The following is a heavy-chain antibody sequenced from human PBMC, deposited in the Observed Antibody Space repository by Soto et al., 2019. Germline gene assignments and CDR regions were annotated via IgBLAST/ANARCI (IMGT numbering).Heavy chain of an antibody. V-gene: IGHV1-46*01. J-gene: IGHJ4*02. CDR3: ARGLYSGDK. Sequence: QVRLVQSGAEVKKPGASVKVSCKASGYIFTNYYIHWVRQAPGQGLAWMAIINPNGGSTNCAQEFQGRITLTRETSTSTVYMDLSSLTSEDTAVYYCARGLYSGDKWGQGTLVTVSS. D-gene: IGHD2-21*01. CDR1: GYIFTNYY. CDR2: INPNGGST.